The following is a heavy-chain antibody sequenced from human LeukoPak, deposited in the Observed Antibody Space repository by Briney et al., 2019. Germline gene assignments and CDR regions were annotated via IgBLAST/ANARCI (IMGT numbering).Heavy chain of an antibody. CDR2: INPSGGIT. Sequence: GASVTVSCTASGYTFNSYYMYWVRQAPGQGLVWMGIINPSGGITTYAQKFHGRVTMTRDTSTSTVYMELSSLRSEDTAVYYCARASRDGYFDYWGQGTLVNVSS. CDR1: GYTFNSYY. J-gene: IGHJ4*02. CDR3: ARASRDGYFDY. V-gene: IGHV1-46*02. D-gene: IGHD5-24*01.